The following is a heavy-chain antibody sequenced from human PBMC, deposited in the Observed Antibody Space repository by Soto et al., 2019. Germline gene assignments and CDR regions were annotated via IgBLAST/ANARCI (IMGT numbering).Heavy chain of an antibody. CDR3: ATLAAAGSDY. CDR2: IYYSGST. D-gene: IGHD6-13*01. V-gene: IGHV4-59*01. J-gene: IGHJ4*02. Sequence: PSETLSLTCTVSGGSISSYYWSWIRQPPGKGLEWIGYIYYSGSTNYNPSLKSRVTISVDTSENQFSLKLSSVTAADTAVYYCATLAAAGSDYWGQGTLVTVSS. CDR1: GGSISSYY.